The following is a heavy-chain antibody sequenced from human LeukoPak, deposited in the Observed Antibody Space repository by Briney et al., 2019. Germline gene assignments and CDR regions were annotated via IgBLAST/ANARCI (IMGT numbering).Heavy chain of an antibody. Sequence: PGGSLRLSCGASGFTFSSYAMSWARQAPGKGLEWVSAISGSGATTNYADSVKGRFTISRDNSKNTLFLEMNSLRAEDTAVYYCAKEDIVSTMGNFDYWGQGTLVTVSS. CDR1: GFTFSSYA. CDR2: ISGSGATT. D-gene: IGHD5/OR15-5a*01. J-gene: IGHJ4*02. V-gene: IGHV3-23*01. CDR3: AKEDIVSTMGNFDY.